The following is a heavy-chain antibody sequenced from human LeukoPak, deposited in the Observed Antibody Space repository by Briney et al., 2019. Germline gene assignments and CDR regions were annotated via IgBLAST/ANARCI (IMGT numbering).Heavy chain of an antibody. Sequence: NPSETLSLTCAVSGDSFSSHYWTWIRQPPGRGLEWIGYIPYIGTTNYNPSLKSRVTISIDTSKNQFSLKLSSVTTADTAVYYCARDLVTVTKGFDIWGLGTMVSVSS. CDR2: IPYIGTT. J-gene: IGHJ3*02. V-gene: IGHV4-59*11. D-gene: IGHD4-17*01. CDR1: GDSFSSHY. CDR3: ARDLVTVTKGFDI.